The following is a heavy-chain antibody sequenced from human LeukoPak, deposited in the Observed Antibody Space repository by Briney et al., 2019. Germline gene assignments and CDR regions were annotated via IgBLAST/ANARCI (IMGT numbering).Heavy chain of an antibody. V-gene: IGHV3-11*01. CDR1: GFTFSDYY. Sequence: GGSLRLSCAASGFTFSDYYMSWIRQAPGKGLEWVSYISSSGSTIYYADSVKGRFTISRDNAKNSLYLQMNSLRAEDTAVYYCASGLNTVTVPFDYWGQGTLVTVSS. CDR3: ASGLNTVTVPFDY. D-gene: IGHD4-17*01. J-gene: IGHJ4*02. CDR2: ISSSGSTI.